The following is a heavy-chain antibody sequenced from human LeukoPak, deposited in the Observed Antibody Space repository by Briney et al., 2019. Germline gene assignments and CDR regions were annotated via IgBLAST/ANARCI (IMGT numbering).Heavy chain of an antibody. CDR3: AKVEVSVVRGVIDFDY. V-gene: IGHV3-30*02. CDR2: IRYDGSNK. Sequence: GGSLRLSCAASGFTFSSYGMHWVRQAPGKGPEWVAFIRYDGSNKYYADSVKGRFTISRDNSKNALYLQMNSLRAEDTAVYYCAKVEVSVVRGVIDFDYWGQGTLVTVSS. D-gene: IGHD3-10*01. CDR1: GFTFSSYG. J-gene: IGHJ4*02.